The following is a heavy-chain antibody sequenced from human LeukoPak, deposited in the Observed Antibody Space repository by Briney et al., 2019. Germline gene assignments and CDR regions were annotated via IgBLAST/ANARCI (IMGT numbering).Heavy chain of an antibody. CDR3: ARERGGYYERNGCSDY. CDR1: GITVSSNY. J-gene: IGHJ4*02. Sequence: GGSLRLSCAASGITVSSNYMSWVRQTPGKGLEWVSVIYSGGATYYADSVKGRFTISRDNSKNTLYLQMNRLRAEDTAVYYCARERGGYYERNGCSDYWGQGTLVTVSS. D-gene: IGHD3-16*01. V-gene: IGHV3-66*01. CDR2: IYSGGAT.